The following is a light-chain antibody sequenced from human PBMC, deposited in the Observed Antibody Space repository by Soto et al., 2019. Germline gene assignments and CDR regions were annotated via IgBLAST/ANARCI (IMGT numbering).Light chain of an antibody. CDR1: ESLSPHS. CDR2: GPS. J-gene: IGKJ5*01. CDR3: QQSYTTPRIT. V-gene: IGKV3-20*01. Sequence: IVLTQSPGTLSLSPGETATLSCRASESLSPHSIAWYQQKPGQAPRLLIYGPSGRATGIPDRIRGSGSGTDFTLTISGLEPEDFATYYCQQSYTTPRITFGQGTRLGIK.